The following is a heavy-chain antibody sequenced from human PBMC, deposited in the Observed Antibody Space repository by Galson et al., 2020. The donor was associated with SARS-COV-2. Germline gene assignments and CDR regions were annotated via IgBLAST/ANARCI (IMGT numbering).Heavy chain of an antibody. V-gene: IGHV3-9*01. CDR3: TKDRGSYFFYYGMDV. Sequence: SLKISCAASGFTFDDYAMHWVRQVPGKGLEWVSGISWKSNNIGYADSVKGRFTISRDNAKNSLYLQMNSLRVEDTALYYCTKDRGSYFFYYGMDVWGQGTTVIVSS. CDR2: ISWKSNNI. D-gene: IGHD1-26*01. CDR1: GFTFDDYA. J-gene: IGHJ6*02.